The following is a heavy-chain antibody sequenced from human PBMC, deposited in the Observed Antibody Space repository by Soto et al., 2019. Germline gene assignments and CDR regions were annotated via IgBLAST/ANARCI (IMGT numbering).Heavy chain of an antibody. CDR2: IYYTGTT. CDR3: ARGMGMIRRHDS. V-gene: IGHV4-30-4*01. J-gene: IGHJ4*02. CDR1: GGSISGGDYY. Sequence: QVQLQESGPGLVKPSETLSLPCTVSGGSISGGDYYWTWIRQSPGKGLEWIGNIYYTGTTYYIPSLKSRVTISVATSNNQFSLILNSVTATDTAVYDCARGMGMIRRHDSWGQGTLVIVST. D-gene: IGHD1-1*01.